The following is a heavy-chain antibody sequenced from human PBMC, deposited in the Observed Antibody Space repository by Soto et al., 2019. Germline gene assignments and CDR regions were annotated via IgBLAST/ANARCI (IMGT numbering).Heavy chain of an antibody. V-gene: IGHV4-39*01. CDR1: GGSISSSSYY. Sequence: SETLSLTCTVSGGSISSSSYYWGWIRQPPGKGLEWIGSIYYSGSTYYNPSLKSRVTISVDTSKNQFSLKLSSVTAADTAVYYCARHGTLLIDYWGQGTLVTVS. CDR3: ARHGTLLIDY. CDR2: IYYSGST. J-gene: IGHJ4*02. D-gene: IGHD1-26*01.